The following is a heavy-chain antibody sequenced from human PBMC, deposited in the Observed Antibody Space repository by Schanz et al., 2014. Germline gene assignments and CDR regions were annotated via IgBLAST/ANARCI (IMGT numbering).Heavy chain of an antibody. V-gene: IGHV3-30-3*02. Sequence: QVQLVASGGGVVQPGGSLRLSCAASGFIFSNYAMHWVRQAPGKGLEWVALISNDGSIKYYADSVEGRFTISRDNSRNTLYLQMNSLRTEDTAVYYCASPSGYSDYGTYFDFWGQGTLVTVSS. CDR3: ASPSGYSDYGTYFDF. CDR2: ISNDGSIK. CDR1: GFIFSNYA. D-gene: IGHD5-12*01. J-gene: IGHJ4*02.